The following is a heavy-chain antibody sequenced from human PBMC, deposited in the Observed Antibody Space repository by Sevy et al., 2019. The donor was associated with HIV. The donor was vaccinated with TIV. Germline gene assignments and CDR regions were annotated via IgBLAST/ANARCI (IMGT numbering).Heavy chain of an antibody. J-gene: IGHJ4*02. CDR2: IYYSGST. V-gene: IGHV4-59*13. CDR1: GGSISSYY. D-gene: IGHD5-18*01. Sequence: SETLSLTCTVSGGSISSYYWSWIRQPPGKGLEWIGYIYYSGSTNYNPSLKSRVTISVDTSKNQFSLKLSSVTAADTAVYYCARRDGGYSYGFDYWGQGTLVTVSS. CDR3: ARRDGGYSYGFDY.